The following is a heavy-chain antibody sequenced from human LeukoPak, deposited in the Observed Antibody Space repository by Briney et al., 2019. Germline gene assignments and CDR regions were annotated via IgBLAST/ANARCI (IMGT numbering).Heavy chain of an antibody. J-gene: IGHJ3*02. CDR3: ARGGFHHGFDI. CDR1: GFTFSSYW. Sequence: SGGSLRLSCAASGFTFSSYWIHWVRQAPGKGVAWVSRIDNDGSDTIFADSVKGRFTLSRDNAKNTVYLQMNSLRAEDTAVYYCARGGFHHGFDIWGQGTMVTVS. CDR2: IDNDGSDT. V-gene: IGHV3-74*01. D-gene: IGHD1-14*01.